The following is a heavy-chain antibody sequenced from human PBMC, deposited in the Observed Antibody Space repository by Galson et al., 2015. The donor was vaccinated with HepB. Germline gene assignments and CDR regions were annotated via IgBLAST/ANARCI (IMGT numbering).Heavy chain of an antibody. Sequence: SLRLSCAASGFTFSSYTMHWVRQAPGKGLEWVAVISYDGSNKYYADSVKGRFTISRDNSKNTLYLQMNSLRAEDTAVYYCARIVYSGYEGFDYWGQGTLVTVSS. J-gene: IGHJ4*02. D-gene: IGHD5-12*01. V-gene: IGHV3-30-3*01. CDR3: ARIVYSGYEGFDY. CDR1: GFTFSSYT. CDR2: ISYDGSNK.